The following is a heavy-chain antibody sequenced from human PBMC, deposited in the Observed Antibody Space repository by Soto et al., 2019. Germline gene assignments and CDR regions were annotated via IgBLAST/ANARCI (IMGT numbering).Heavy chain of an antibody. CDR2: ITSDTNTT. CDR3: ARSVEGHFDY. J-gene: IGHJ4*02. CDR1: GFPFSIYS. V-gene: IGHV3-48*02. Sequence: EVQLVESGGGLVQPGGSLRLTCVASGFPFSIYSMNWVRQAPGKGLEWSSYITSDTNTTKYADSVKGRFTISRDNAKNSVYLPMNSLRDEDTAVYFCARSVEGHFDYWGQGTVVTVSS. D-gene: IGHD6-19*01.